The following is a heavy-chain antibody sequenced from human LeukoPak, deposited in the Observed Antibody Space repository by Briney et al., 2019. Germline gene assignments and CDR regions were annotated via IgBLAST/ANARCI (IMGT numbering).Heavy chain of an antibody. D-gene: IGHD3-22*01. J-gene: IGHJ4*02. CDR3: AKSHYDSSGYYYYFDY. CDR2: ISWNSGSI. CDR1: GFTFSSYA. Sequence: GGSLRLSCAASGFTFSSYAMSWVRQAPGKGLEWVSGISWNSGSIGYADSVKGRFTISRDNAKNSLYLQMNSLRAEDTALYYCAKSHYDSSGYYYYFDYWGQGTLVTVSS. V-gene: IGHV3-9*01.